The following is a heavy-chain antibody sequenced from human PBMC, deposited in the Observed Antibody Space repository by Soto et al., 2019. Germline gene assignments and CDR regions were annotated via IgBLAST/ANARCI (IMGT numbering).Heavy chain of an antibody. CDR1: GFTFNTYW. Sequence: GGSLRLSCASSGFTFNTYWMHWVRQAPGKGLVWVSRIDPFGSATKYADSVEGRFTTSRDNAKNTLYLQMDFLAAEDTAVYYCGRVLKTVGWDTDVFELCGQGPIDTVSS. CDR3: GRVLKTVGWDTDVFEL. V-gene: IGHV3-74*03. J-gene: IGHJ3*01. D-gene: IGHD6-19*01. CDR2: IDPFGSAT.